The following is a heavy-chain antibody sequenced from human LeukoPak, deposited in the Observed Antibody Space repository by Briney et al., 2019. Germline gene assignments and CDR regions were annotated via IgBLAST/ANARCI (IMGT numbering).Heavy chain of an antibody. Sequence: GGSLRLSCAASGFSFSSYWMHWVRQAPGKGLVWVSRINIDGSTTTYADSVKGRFTISRDNAKNSLYLQMNSLRAEDTAVYYCANGRDTFAYWGQGALVTVSS. CDR1: GFSFSSYW. D-gene: IGHD5-24*01. CDR2: INIDGSTT. J-gene: IGHJ4*02. V-gene: IGHV3-74*01. CDR3: ANGRDTFAY.